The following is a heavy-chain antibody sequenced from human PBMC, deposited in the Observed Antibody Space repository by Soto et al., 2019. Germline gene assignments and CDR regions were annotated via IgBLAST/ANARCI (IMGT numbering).Heavy chain of an antibody. J-gene: IGHJ4*02. CDR2: SRDKGNSYST. Sequence: EVQLVESGGDLVQPGGSLRLSCAASGFTFSDHYIDWVRQAPGKGLEWVGRSRDKGNSYSTDYGASVKGRFTISRDASTNPLYLQMNSLKTDDTALYYCARSMPGTTSFGYWSQGTLVTVSS. D-gene: IGHD1-7*01. CDR1: GFTFSDHY. V-gene: IGHV3-72*01. CDR3: ARSMPGTTSFGY.